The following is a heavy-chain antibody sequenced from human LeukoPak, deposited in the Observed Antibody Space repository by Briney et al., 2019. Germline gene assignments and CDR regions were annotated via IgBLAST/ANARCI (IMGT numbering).Heavy chain of an antibody. D-gene: IGHD3-22*01. CDR2: IKSDGST. J-gene: IGHJ1*01. CDR3: ARAPSEIGGYYPEYFRH. Sequence: GGSLRLSCAASGFTFSSYWMHWVRQAPGKGLVWVSRIKSDGSTNYADSVKGRFTISRDNTKNTVSLKMNSLRAEDTGVYYCARAPSEIGGYYPEYFRHWGQGTLVTVSS. CDR1: GFTFSSYW. V-gene: IGHV3-74*01.